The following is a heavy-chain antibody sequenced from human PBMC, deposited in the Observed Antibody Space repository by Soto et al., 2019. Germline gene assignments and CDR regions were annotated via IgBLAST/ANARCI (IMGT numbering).Heavy chain of an antibody. CDR2: ISSSGTII. Sequence: GGSLSLSCAASGFAVNSDYMSWVRQAPGKGLEWVSYISSSGTIISDTDSVKGRFTISRDNAKNSLYLQMNSLRAEDTAVYYCARDLGYYDSSGYFDYWGQGTLVTVSS. CDR3: ARDLGYYDSSGYFDY. D-gene: IGHD3-22*01. V-gene: IGHV3-11*01. CDR1: GFAVNSDY. J-gene: IGHJ4*02.